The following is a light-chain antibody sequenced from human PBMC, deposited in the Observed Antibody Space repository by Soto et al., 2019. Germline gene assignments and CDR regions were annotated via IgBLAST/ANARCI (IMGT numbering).Light chain of an antibody. V-gene: IGKV3-11*01. CDR3: QQRSNWPPIT. Sequence: EIVLTQSPAILSLSPGERATLSCRASQSVSSYLAWYQQKPGQAPRLLIYDASNRATGIPDRFSGSGSGTDFTLTISRLEPEDFAVYYCQQRSNWPPITFGQGTRLEIK. CDR1: QSVSSY. J-gene: IGKJ5*01. CDR2: DAS.